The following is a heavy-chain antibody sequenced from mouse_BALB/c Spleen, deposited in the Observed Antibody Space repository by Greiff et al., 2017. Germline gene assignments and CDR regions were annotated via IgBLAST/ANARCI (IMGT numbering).Heavy chain of an antibody. V-gene: IGHV1S41*01. J-gene: IGHJ4*01. CDR3: ARSGANAMDY. CDR2: IAPGSGST. CDR1: GYTFTSYW. Sequence: DLVKPGASVNLSCKASGYTFTSYWINWIKQRPGQGLEWIGRIAPGSGSTYYNEMFKGKATLTVDTSSSTAYIQLSSLSSEDSAVYFCARSGANAMDYWGQGTSVTVSS.